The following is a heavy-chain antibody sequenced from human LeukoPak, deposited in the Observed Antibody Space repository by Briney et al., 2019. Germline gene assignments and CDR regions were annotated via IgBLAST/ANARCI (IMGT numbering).Heavy chain of an antibody. CDR1: GSTFSSYA. Sequence: PGGSLRLSCAASGSTFSSYAMSWVRQAPGKGLEWVSAISGSGGSTYYADSVKGRFTIPRDNSKNTLYLQMNSLRAEDTAVYYCAKSIRGLLWFGEPAFDAFDIWGQGTMVTVSS. J-gene: IGHJ3*02. D-gene: IGHD3-10*01. V-gene: IGHV3-23*01. CDR2: ISGSGGST. CDR3: AKSIRGLLWFGEPAFDAFDI.